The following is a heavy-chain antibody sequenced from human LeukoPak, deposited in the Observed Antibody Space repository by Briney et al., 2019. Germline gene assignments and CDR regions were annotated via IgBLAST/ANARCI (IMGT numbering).Heavy chain of an antibody. D-gene: IGHD3-22*01. CDR3: VRTGEVGYYPT. Sequence: SETLSLTCTVSGGSISGYYWNWIRQPPGQGLEWIGYTSDSGGHTDSLKSRVAISVDTSKNQFSLKLTSVTAADTAIYYCVRTGEVGYYPTWGQGTLVTVSS. CDR1: GGSISGYY. V-gene: IGHV4-59*08. J-gene: IGHJ4*02. CDR2: TSDSGG.